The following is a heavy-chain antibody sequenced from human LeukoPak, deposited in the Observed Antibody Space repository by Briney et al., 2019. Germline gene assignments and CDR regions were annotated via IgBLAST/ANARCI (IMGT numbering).Heavy chain of an antibody. Sequence: GASVKVSCKASGYTFTSYAMNWVRQAPGQGLEWMGWISAYNGNTNYAQKLQGRVTMTTDTSTSTAYMELRSLRSDDTAVYYCARYGVGFGELLPRNNWFDPWGQGTLVTVSS. CDR3: ARYGVGFGELLPRNNWFDP. V-gene: IGHV1-18*01. CDR2: ISAYNGNT. J-gene: IGHJ5*02. D-gene: IGHD3-10*01. CDR1: GYTFTSYA.